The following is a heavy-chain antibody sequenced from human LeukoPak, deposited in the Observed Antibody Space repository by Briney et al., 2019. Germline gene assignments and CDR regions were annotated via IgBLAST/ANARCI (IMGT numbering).Heavy chain of an antibody. CDR1: GGSISSSSYY. J-gene: IGHJ4*02. CDR3: ARSEEMATMGAAYYFDY. D-gene: IGHD5-24*01. CDR2: IYTSGST. V-gene: IGHV4-61*02. Sequence: SETLSLTCTVSGGSISSSSYYWSWIRQPAGKGLEWIGRIYTSGSTNYNPSLKSRVTMSVDTSKNQFSLKLSSVTAADTAVYYCARSEEMATMGAAYYFDYWGQGTLVTVSS.